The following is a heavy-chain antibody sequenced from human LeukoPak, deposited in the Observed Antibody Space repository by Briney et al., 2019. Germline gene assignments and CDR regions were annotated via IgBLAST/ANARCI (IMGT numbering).Heavy chain of an antibody. CDR1: GITFSSYS. J-gene: IGHJ4*02. CDR2: ISSSSSKI. D-gene: IGHD4-17*01. V-gene: IGHV3-21*01. CDR3: ARDFGDYGDYETPDFDY. Sequence: GGPLLPSCASSGITFSSYSMNLLRQPPGKRLEWVSTISSSSSKIYYAASEKRLFTITSDTANTPQYLQMNSITADTTAEYYCARDFGDYGDYETPDFDYWGQGTLVTVSS.